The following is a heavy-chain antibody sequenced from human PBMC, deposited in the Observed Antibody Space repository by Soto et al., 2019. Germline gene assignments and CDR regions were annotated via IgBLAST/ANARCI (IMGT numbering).Heavy chain of an antibody. CDR1: GASVRSGGHY. CDR2: IHNSEST. J-gene: IGHJ4*02. Sequence: SETLSLTCTVSGASVRSGGHYWSWIRQYPGQGLEWIGYIHNSESTSYNPSPESRVFISLDTSRNQFSLKLKSVTAADTAVYYCAGGGDSWSQGTLVTVSS. V-gene: IGHV4-31*03. CDR3: AGGGDS. D-gene: IGHD3-10*01.